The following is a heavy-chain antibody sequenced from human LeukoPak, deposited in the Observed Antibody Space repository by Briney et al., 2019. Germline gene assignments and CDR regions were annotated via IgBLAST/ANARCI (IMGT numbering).Heavy chain of an antibody. Sequence: SETLSLTCTVSGGSISSSSYYWGWIRQPPGKGLEWIGSIHYSGSTYYNPSLKSRVTISVDTSKNQFSLKLSSVTAADTAVYYCARIHGSGSYYNFGDYYYMDVWGKGTTVTVSS. CDR2: IHYSGST. CDR3: ARIHGSGSYYNFGDYYYMDV. D-gene: IGHD3-10*01. J-gene: IGHJ6*03. V-gene: IGHV4-39*01. CDR1: GGSISSSSYY.